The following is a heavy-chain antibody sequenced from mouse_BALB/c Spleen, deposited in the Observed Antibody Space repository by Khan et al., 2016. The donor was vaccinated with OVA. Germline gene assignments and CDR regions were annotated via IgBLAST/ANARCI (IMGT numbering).Heavy chain of an antibody. CDR3: TRHGYVAWFTY. CDR2: IDPFSGGT. J-gene: IGHJ3*01. CDR1: GYSFTSYY. D-gene: IGHD2-2*01. Sequence: EVQLQESGPELMKPGASVKISCKASGYSFTSYYIHWVMQSHGKSLEWIGYIDPFSGGTSYNQKFKGKATLTVDKSSSTAYIRLSNLTSEDSAVYYCTRHGYVAWFTYWGQGTLVTVSA. V-gene: IGHV1S135*01.